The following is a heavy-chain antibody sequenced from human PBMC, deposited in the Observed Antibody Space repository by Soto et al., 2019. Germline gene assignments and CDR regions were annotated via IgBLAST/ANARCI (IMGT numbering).Heavy chain of an antibody. CDR2: INWNSGSI. Sequence: EVQLVESGGGLVQPGRSLRLSCAASGFTFDDYAMHGVRQAPGKGLERVSSINWNSGSIGYADSVKGRFTISRDNAKNSLYLQMNSLSAEDTALYYCAKDDYSSSSGMDYWGQGTLVTVSS. D-gene: IGHD6-6*01. CDR1: GFTFDDYA. J-gene: IGHJ4*02. CDR3: AKDDYSSSSGMDY. V-gene: IGHV3-9*01.